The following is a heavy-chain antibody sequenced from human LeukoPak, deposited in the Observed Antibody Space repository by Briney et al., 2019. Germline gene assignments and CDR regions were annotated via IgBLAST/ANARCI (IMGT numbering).Heavy chain of an antibody. CDR2: IYYSGST. CDR3: ARAGSKTFYSSSSVLDY. V-gene: IGHV4-59*01. D-gene: IGHD6-6*01. CDR1: GGSISSYY. J-gene: IGHJ4*02. Sequence: SETLSLTCTVSGGSISSYYWSWIRQPPGKGLEWIGYIYYSGSTNYNPSLKSRVTISVDTSKNQFSLKLSSVTAADTTVYYCARAGSKTFYSSSSVLDYWGQGTLVTVSS.